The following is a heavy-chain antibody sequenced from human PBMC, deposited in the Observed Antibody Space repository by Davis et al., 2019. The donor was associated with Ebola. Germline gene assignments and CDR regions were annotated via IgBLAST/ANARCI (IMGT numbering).Heavy chain of an antibody. CDR2: INWNGGST. CDR3: ARVKVGATGPFYYYYYMDV. CDR1: GFIFDAYG. J-gene: IGHJ6*03. Sequence: GSLKISCAASGFIFDAYGMSWVRQVPGKGLEWVSGINWNGGSTGYADSVKGRFTISRDNAKNSLFLQMNSLRAEDTALYYCARVKVGATGPFYYYYYMDVWGKGTTVTVSS. V-gene: IGHV3-20*04. D-gene: IGHD1-26*01.